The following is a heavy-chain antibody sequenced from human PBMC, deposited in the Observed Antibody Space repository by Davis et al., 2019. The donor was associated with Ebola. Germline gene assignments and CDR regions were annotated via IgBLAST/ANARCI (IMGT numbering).Heavy chain of an antibody. CDR2: INAGNGNT. D-gene: IGHD2-15*01. J-gene: IGHJ6*02. CDR1: GGTFSSYA. CDR3: ARDNCSGGSCWYGMDV. Sequence: ASVKVSCKASGGTFSSYAISWVRQAPGQRLEWMGWINAGNGNTKYSQKFQGRVTITRDTSASTAYMELSSLRSEDTAVYYCARDNCSGGSCWYGMDVWGQGTTVTVSS. V-gene: IGHV1-3*01.